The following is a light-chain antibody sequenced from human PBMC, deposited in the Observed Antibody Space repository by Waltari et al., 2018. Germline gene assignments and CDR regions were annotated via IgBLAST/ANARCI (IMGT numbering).Light chain of an antibody. CDR3: QSYDRRLEVI. Sequence: QSVLTQPPSVSGPPGQRVTISCSGSTSTILAHYPVHWYQQHPGTAPKLLIFANVHRPSGVPDRFSGSKSGTSASLAITGLQAEDEADYYCQSYDRRLEVIFGGGTKLAVL. CDR1: TSTILAHYP. V-gene: IGLV1-40*01. CDR2: ANV. J-gene: IGLJ2*01.